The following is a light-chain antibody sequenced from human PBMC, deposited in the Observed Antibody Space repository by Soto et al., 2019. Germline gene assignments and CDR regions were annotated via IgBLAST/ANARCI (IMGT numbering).Light chain of an antibody. V-gene: IGKV3-20*01. CDR2: GAS. CDR3: QQYGSSPKLT. CDR1: QSVSSSY. Sequence: EIVLTQSPGTLSLSPGERATLSCRASQSVSSSYLAWYQQKPGQDPRILIYGASSRATGIPDRFSGSGSGTDFTLTISRLEPEDFALYYCQQYGSSPKLTCGGGTNVEIK. J-gene: IGKJ4*01.